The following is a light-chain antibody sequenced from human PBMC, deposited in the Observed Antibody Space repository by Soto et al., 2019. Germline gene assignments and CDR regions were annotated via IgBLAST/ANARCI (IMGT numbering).Light chain of an antibody. V-gene: IGKV3-20*01. J-gene: IGKJ1*01. Sequence: EMVLTQSPGTLSLSPGEIATLSCRASQSVGSSYLAWYQQKPGQAPRLLIYGASSRATGIPDLCSGSGSGTDLTLTISRLEPEDFAVYYCEQYGRSPWTYGQWTKVEIK. CDR2: GAS. CDR1: QSVGSSY. CDR3: EQYGRSPWT.